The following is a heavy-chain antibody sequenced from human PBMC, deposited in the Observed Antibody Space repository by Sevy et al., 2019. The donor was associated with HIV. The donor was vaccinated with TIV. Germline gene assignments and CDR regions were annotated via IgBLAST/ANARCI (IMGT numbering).Heavy chain of an antibody. V-gene: IGHV3-30-3*01. Sequence: GGSLRLSCAASGFTFSYFSMHWVRQAPGKGLEWVATISYDANNDHYADSVKGRFTISRDNSKNALYLQMNNLRADDTAVYFCALERLTSNVAEYFDYWGQGTLVTVSS. CDR3: ALERLTSNVAEYFDY. J-gene: IGHJ4*02. CDR1: GFTFSYFS. CDR2: ISYDANND. D-gene: IGHD1-1*01.